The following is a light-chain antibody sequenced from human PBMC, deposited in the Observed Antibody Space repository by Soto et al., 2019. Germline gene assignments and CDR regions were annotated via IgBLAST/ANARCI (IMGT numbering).Light chain of an antibody. CDR1: SSNLGADYD. Sequence: QSVLTQPPSVSGTPGQTVSISCAGTSSNLGADYDVHWYQQLPGTAPRLLIFGNRVRPSGVPDRFSGSKSGPSASLAIAGLQAEDEAIYYCQSYDNSLTTAIFGAGTKLTVL. CDR3: QSYDNSLTTAI. J-gene: IGLJ2*01. CDR2: GNR. V-gene: IGLV1-40*01.